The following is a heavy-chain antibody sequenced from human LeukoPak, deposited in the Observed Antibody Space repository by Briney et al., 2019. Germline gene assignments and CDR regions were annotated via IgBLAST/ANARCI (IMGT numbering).Heavy chain of an antibody. CDR1: GFTFSSYW. Sequence: GGSLRLSCAASGFTFSSYWMHWVRQARGKGLVWVSRINSDGSSTSYADSVKGRFTISRDNAKNTLYLQMNSLRAEDTAVYYCARGPPTTVTDLDYWGQGTLVTVSS. D-gene: IGHD4-11*01. CDR3: ARGPPTTVTDLDY. V-gene: IGHV3-74*01. CDR2: INSDGSST. J-gene: IGHJ4*02.